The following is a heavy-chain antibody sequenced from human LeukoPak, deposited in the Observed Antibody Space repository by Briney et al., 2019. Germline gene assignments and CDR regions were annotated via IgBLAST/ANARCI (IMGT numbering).Heavy chain of an antibody. CDR1: GFTFSNVW. D-gene: IGHD4-17*01. J-gene: IGHJ4*02. Sequence: PGGSLRLSCAASGFTFSNVWMSWVRQAPGKGLEWVGRIKSKTDGGTTDHAAPVKGRFTISRDDSKNTLYLQMNSLKTEDTAVYYCTTYGDYEGLIDYWGQGTLVTVSS. CDR2: IKSKTDGGTT. CDR3: TTYGDYEGLIDY. V-gene: IGHV3-15*01.